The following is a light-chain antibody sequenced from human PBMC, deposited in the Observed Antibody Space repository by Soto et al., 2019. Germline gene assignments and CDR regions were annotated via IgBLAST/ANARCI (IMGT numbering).Light chain of an antibody. J-gene: IGLJ1*01. Sequence: QSVLTQPASVSGSPGQSITISCTGTSSDVGGYNYVSWSQQHPGKAPKLLISEVSNRPSGVSNRFSGSKSGNTASLTISGLQAADEADYYCSSYTASSTLLFGTGTKLTVL. CDR3: SSYTASSTLL. V-gene: IGLV2-14*03. CDR1: SSDVGGYNY. CDR2: EVS.